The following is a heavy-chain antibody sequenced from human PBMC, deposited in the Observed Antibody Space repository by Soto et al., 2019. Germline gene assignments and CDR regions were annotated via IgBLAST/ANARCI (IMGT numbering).Heavy chain of an antibody. D-gene: IGHD3-22*01. CDR3: ARESLYYYDSSFLDY. V-gene: IGHV4-4*07. J-gene: IGHJ4*02. Sequence: KTSETLSLTCTVSGGSISSYYWSWIRQPAGKGLEWIGRIYTSGSTNYNPSLKSRVTMSVDTSKNQFSLKLSSVTAADTAVYYCARESLYYYDSSFLDYWGQGTLVTVSS. CDR1: GGSISSYY. CDR2: IYTSGST.